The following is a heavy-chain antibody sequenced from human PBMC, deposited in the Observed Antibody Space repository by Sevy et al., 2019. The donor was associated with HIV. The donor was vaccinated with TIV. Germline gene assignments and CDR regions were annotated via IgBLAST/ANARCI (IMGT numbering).Heavy chain of an antibody. CDR2: ISYDGSNK. CDR3: ARYRYYGSGSYYTFDY. CDR1: GFTFSSYA. D-gene: IGHD3-10*01. Sequence: GGSLRLSCAASGFTFSSYAMHWVRQAPGKGLEWVAVISYDGSNKYYADSVKGRFTISRDNSKNTLYLQMNSLRAEDTAVYYCARYRYYGSGSYYTFDYWGQGTLVTVSS. J-gene: IGHJ4*02. V-gene: IGHV3-30-3*01.